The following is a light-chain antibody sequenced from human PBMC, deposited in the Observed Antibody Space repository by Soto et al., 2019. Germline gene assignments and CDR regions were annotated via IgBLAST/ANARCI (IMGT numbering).Light chain of an antibody. Sequence: EITMTQSPATLSVSPGERATLSCRASQSVSSNLAWYQQKPGQAPRLLIYGASTRATGIPARFSGSGSGTEFTLTISSLQYDDFAVYYCQLYNNWPPWTFGQGTKVEIK. J-gene: IGKJ1*01. V-gene: IGKV3-15*01. CDR3: QLYNNWPPWT. CDR1: QSVSSN. CDR2: GAS.